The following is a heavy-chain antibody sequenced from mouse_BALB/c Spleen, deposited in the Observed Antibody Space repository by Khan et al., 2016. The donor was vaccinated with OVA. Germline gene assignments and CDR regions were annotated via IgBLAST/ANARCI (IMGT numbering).Heavy chain of an antibody. Sequence: QVQLQQSGPELVKPGALVKISCKASGYTFTSYDINWVMQRPGQGLEWIGWIYPGDDSTKYNEKFKDKATLTADKSSSTAYMQLSSLTSDNSAVYGGAREGLRGVAMDYWGQGASVIVSS. CDR3: AREGLRGVAMDY. CDR1: GYTFTSYD. V-gene: IGHV1S56*01. J-gene: IGHJ4*01. CDR2: IYPGDDST. D-gene: IGHD2-4*01.